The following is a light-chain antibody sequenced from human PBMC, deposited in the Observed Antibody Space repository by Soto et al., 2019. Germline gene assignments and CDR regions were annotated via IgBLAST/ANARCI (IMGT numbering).Light chain of an antibody. Sequence: DIQMTQSPSSLSASVGDRVTITCRASQSISSYVNWYQQKPGKAPKLLIYAASSLQSGVPSRFSGSGSGTDFPLTISCLQPEDFATYYCQQSYSTHWTFGQGTKVEIK. J-gene: IGKJ1*01. CDR2: AAS. CDR1: QSISSY. CDR3: QQSYSTHWT. V-gene: IGKV1-39*01.